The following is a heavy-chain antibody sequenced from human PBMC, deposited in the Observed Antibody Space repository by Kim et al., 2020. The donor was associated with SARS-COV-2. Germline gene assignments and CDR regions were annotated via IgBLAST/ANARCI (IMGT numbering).Heavy chain of an antibody. Sequence: YGDSMKGRFTVARDNAKNSLYLQMSSLGVKDTAVYYCARSVFGDNYWGQGTLVSVSS. D-gene: IGHD3-10*02. V-gene: IGHV3-48*01. J-gene: IGHJ4*02. CDR3: ARSVFGDNY.